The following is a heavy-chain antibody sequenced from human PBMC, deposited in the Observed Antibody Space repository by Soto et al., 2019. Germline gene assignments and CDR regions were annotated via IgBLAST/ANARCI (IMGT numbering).Heavy chain of an antibody. V-gene: IGHV3-23*01. J-gene: IGHJ5*02. CDR2: ISAGGGNT. D-gene: IGHD2-2*01. CDR3: AKHSEYQLLSWFDP. CDR1: GFSFSTYA. Sequence: PGGSLRLSCAASGFSFSTYAMSWVRQAPGKGLEWVSGISAGGGNTFYADSVRGRFTTSRDNSKNTLYLEIYSLRAEDTALYYCAKHSEYQLLSWFDPWGQGTPVTAPQ.